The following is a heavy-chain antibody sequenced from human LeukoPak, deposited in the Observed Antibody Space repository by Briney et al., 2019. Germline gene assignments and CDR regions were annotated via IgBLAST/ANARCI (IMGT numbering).Heavy chain of an antibody. CDR1: GFTFSSYA. CDR3: AKGLGYCSGGSCYVSFDY. D-gene: IGHD2-15*01. V-gene: IGHV3-23*01. CDR2: ISGSGGST. Sequence: GGSLRLSCAASGFTFSSYAMSWVRQAPGEGLEWVSAISGSGGSTYYADPVKGRFTISRDNSKNTLYLQMNSLRAEDTAVYYCAKGLGYCSGGSCYVSFDYWGQGTLVTVSS. J-gene: IGHJ4*02.